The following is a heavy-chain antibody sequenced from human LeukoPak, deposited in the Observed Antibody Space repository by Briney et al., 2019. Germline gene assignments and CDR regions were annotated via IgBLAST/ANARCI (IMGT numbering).Heavy chain of an antibody. D-gene: IGHD3-3*01. CDR1: GYTFTSYD. Sequence: GASVKVSCKASGYTFTSYDINWVRQATGQGLEWMGWMNPNSGNTGYAQKFQGRVTITRNTSISTAYMELSSLRSEDTAVYYCARLVRGDYDFWSGYYLGYYYYYMDVWGKGTTVTVSS. CDR3: ARLVRGDYDFWSGYYLGYYYYYMDV. CDR2: MNPNSGNT. J-gene: IGHJ6*03. V-gene: IGHV1-8*03.